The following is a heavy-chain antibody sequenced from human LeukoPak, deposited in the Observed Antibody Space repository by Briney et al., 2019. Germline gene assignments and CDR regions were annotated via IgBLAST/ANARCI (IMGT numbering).Heavy chain of an antibody. CDR1: AYAFTNYG. D-gene: IGHD2-15*01. CDR3: ARSLYQTPSMTYCSGGTCYGYFDY. Sequence: GASVKVSCKASAYAFTNYGMSWVRQAPGQGLEWLGWISAYDDNTISAQRVQGRVTMTTDTSTTTAYMELRSLTSDDTAVYYCARSLYQTPSMTYCSGGTCYGYFDYWGQGTLVTVSS. J-gene: IGHJ4*02. CDR2: ISAYDDNT. V-gene: IGHV1-18*01.